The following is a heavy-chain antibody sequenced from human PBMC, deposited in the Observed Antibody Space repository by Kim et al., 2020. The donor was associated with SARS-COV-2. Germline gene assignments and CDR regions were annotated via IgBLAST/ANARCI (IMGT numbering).Heavy chain of an antibody. J-gene: IGHJ5*02. Sequence: SLKRRVTISVDTSKNQFSLKLSSVTAADTAVYDCATVVVPAAQEQGWFDPWGQGTLVTVSS. D-gene: IGHD2-2*01. CDR3: ATVVVPAAQEQGWFDP. V-gene: IGHV4-39*01.